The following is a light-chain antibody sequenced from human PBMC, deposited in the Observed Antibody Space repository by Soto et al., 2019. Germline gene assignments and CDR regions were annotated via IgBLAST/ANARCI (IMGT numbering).Light chain of an antibody. Sequence: QSVLTQPASVSGSPGQSITISCTGTSTDVGGYNYVSWYQQHPGKAPKLIIYEVSNRPSGASNRFSGSKSGNTASLTTSGLQAEDEADYYCSSYKSSSTYVFGTGTKVTVL. J-gene: IGLJ1*01. CDR2: EVS. CDR1: STDVGGYNY. CDR3: SSYKSSSTYV. V-gene: IGLV2-14*01.